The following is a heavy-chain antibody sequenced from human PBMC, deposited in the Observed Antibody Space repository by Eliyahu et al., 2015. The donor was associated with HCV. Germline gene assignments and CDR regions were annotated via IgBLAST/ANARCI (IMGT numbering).Heavy chain of an antibody. CDR1: GFIFSSYG. Sequence: QVQLVESGGGVAQPGRSLRLSCAASGFIFSSYGMYWVRQAPGKGLEWVAFIWYDGTKENYADSVKGRFTISRDNSKNTLFLQMDSLRVEDTAVYYCATAGPHRGLDALFNYWGQGTLITVSS. CDR3: ATAGPHRGLDALFNY. J-gene: IGHJ4*02. D-gene: IGHD3-10*01. V-gene: IGHV3-33*01. CDR2: IWYDGTKE.